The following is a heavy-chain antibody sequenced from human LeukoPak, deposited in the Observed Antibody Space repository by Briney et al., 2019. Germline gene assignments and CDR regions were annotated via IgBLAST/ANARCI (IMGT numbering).Heavy chain of an antibody. Sequence: GASVKVSCKASGYTFTGYYMHWVRQAPGQGLEWMGWINPNSGGTNYAQKFQGRVTMTRDTSISTAYMELSRLRSDDTAVYYCARDSWLRFPYYYYYYYMDVWGKGTTVTVSS. V-gene: IGHV1-2*02. J-gene: IGHJ6*03. CDR2: INPNSGGT. CDR1: GYTFTGYY. D-gene: IGHD5-12*01. CDR3: ARDSWLRFPYYYYYYYMDV.